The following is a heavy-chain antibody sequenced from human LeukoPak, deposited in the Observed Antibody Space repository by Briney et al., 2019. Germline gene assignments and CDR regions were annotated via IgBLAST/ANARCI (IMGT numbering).Heavy chain of an antibody. V-gene: IGHV3-48*03. Sequence: PGRCLRLSCAASGFTFSSYEMDCVRPAPGKGLEWVSYISSSGSTIYYADSVKGRFTISRDNAKNLLYLQMNSLRAEDTAVYYCARTPQMATTIYFDYWGKGTLVTVSS. D-gene: IGHD5-24*01. CDR2: ISSSGSTI. CDR3: ARTPQMATTIYFDY. J-gene: IGHJ4*02. CDR1: GFTFSSYE.